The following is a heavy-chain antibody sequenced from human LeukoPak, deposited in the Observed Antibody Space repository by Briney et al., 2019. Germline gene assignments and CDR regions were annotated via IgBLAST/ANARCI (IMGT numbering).Heavy chain of an antibody. CDR2: ISYDGSNK. Sequence: GRSLRLSCAASGFTFSSYAMHWVRQAPGKGLEWAAVISYDGSNKYYADSVKGRFTISRDNSKNTLYLQMNSLRAEDTAVYYCARDPCGGSCAPDGNDYYYYGMDVWGQGTTVTVSS. CDR3: ARDPCGGSCAPDGNDYYYYGMDV. D-gene: IGHD2-15*01. J-gene: IGHJ6*02. V-gene: IGHV3-30-3*01. CDR1: GFTFSSYA.